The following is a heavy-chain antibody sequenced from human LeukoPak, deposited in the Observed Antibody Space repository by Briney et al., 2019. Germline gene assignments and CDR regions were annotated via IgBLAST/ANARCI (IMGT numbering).Heavy chain of an antibody. V-gene: IGHV3-30*04. CDR3: AKAGSCSGGSCYYFDY. CDR1: GFTFSSYA. J-gene: IGHJ4*02. Sequence: GGSLRLSCAASGFTFSSYAMHWVRQAPGKGLEWVAVISYDGSNKYYADSVKGRFTISRDNSKNTLYLQMNSLRAEDTAVYYCAKAGSCSGGSCYYFDYWGQGTLVTVSS. D-gene: IGHD2-15*01. CDR2: ISYDGSNK.